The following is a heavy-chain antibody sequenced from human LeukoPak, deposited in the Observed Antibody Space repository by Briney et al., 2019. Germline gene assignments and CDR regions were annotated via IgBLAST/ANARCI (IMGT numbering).Heavy chain of an antibody. Sequence: SETLSLTCTVSGGSISSSSYYWGWIRQPPGKGLEWIGSIYYSGSTYYNPSLKSRVTISVDTSKNQFSLKLSSVTAADTAVYYCARGGGGVRHFDYWGQGTLVTVSS. V-gene: IGHV4-39*01. CDR1: GGSISSSSYY. CDR3: ARGGGGVRHFDY. J-gene: IGHJ4*02. CDR2: IYYSGST. D-gene: IGHD3-16*01.